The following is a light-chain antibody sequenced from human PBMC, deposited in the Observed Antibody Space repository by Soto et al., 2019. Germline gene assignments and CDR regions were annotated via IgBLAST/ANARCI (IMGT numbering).Light chain of an antibody. CDR3: HQYGSSSWT. CDR2: GAS. V-gene: IGKV3-20*01. Sequence: EIVLTQSPGTLSLSPGERATLSCRASQSVSSSYLAWYQQKPGQAPRLLIYGASSRATGISDRFSGNGSGTDFTLTISRLEPEDFAVYYCHQYGSSSWTFGQGTKVDIK. CDR1: QSVSSSY. J-gene: IGKJ1*01.